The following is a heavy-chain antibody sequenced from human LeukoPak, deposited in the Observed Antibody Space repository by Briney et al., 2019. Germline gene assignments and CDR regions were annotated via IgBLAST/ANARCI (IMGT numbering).Heavy chain of an antibody. J-gene: IGHJ6*02. V-gene: IGHV4-59*01. CDR2: IYDSGST. Sequence: AETLSLTCTASGGSISSYYWGWIRQPPGKGLEWIAYIYDSGSTIYNPSLMSRLTISVDTSKNQFSLKLSPVTAADTAVYYGARECRGGGSCGYYYYGMDVWGQGTTVTVSS. D-gene: IGHD2-15*01. CDR3: ARECRGGGSCGYYYYGMDV. CDR1: GGSISSYY.